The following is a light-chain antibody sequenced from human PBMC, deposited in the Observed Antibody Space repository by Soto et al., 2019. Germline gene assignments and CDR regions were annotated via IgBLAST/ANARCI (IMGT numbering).Light chain of an antibody. CDR1: SSDVGGYNY. CDR3: SSYTSSSTYV. V-gene: IGLV2-14*01. Sequence: QSALTQPASVSGSPGQSITISCTGTSSDVGGYNYVSWYQQPPGKAPKLMIYEVSNRPSGVSTRFSGSKSGNTASLTISGLQAEDEADYYCSSYTSSSTYVFGTGTKVTVL. CDR2: EVS. J-gene: IGLJ1*01.